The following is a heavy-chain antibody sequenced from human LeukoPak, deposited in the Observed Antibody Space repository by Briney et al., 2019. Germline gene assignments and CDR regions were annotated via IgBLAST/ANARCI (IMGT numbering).Heavy chain of an antibody. CDR1: QFTFSNYS. V-gene: IGHV3-21*01. D-gene: IGHD1-26*01. J-gene: IGHJ4*02. CDR2: ISSRDNHI. Sequence: PGRSLRLSCAASQFTFSNYSMSWVRQAPGKGLEWVSSISSRDNHIYYADSVKGRFTISRDNAKNSLFLQMNGLRAEDTAMYYCARMTRVGTKSKFYFDSWGPGTLVTVSS. CDR3: ARMTRVGTKSKFYFDS.